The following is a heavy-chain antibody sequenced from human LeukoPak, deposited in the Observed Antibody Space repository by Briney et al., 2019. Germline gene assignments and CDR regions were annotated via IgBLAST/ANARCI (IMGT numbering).Heavy chain of an antibody. D-gene: IGHD6-19*01. CDR3: AKVFKEQWLGD. V-gene: IGHV3-72*01. CDR2: STSKSRGYIT. J-gene: IGHJ1*01. Sequence: PGGSLRLSCAASGFIFSDYFMDWVRQAPGRGLEWVARSTSKSRGYITVYAPSVEGRFTISRDESTSSLFLQMDSLKTEDTAVYYCAKVFKEQWLGDWGQGTLVTVSS. CDR1: GFIFSDYF.